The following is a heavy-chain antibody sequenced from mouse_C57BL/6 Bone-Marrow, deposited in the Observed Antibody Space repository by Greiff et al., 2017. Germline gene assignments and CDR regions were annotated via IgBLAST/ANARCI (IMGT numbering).Heavy chain of an antibody. Sequence: VQLQQSGPELVRPGVSVKISCKGSGYTFTDYAMYWVKQSHAKSLEWSGVISTYYGDASYNQKFKDKATMTVDKSSSTAYLELARLTAEDSAVYYCARGRDTTRGVDYWGQGTTLTVSS. J-gene: IGHJ2*01. CDR1: GYTFTDYA. V-gene: IGHV1-67*01. D-gene: IGHD1-1*01. CDR3: ARGRDTTRGVDY. CDR2: ISTYYGDA.